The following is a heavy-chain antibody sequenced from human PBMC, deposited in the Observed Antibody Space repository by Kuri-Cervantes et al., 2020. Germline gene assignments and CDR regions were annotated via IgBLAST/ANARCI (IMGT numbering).Heavy chain of an antibody. V-gene: IGHV4-59*11. CDR3: AKGQDWELPGGAALGY. CDR1: GDSFSSHY. Sequence: SETLSLTCNVSGDSFSSHYWNWIRQSPGRGMEWIGYIFYSGSTNYNPSLKSRATISVDTSRSQVFLRLKSVTAADTAVYYCAKGQDWELPGGAALGYWGQGTLVTVSS. D-gene: IGHD1-26*01. J-gene: IGHJ1*01. CDR2: IFYSGST.